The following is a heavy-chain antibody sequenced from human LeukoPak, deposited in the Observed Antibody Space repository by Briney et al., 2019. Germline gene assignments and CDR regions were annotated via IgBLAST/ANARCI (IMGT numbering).Heavy chain of an antibody. J-gene: IGHJ4*02. CDR2: ISYDGSNK. Sequence: GGSLRLSCAASGFTFSSYAMHWVRQAPGKGLEWVAVISYDGSNKYYADSVKGRFTISRDNSKNTLYLQMNSLRAEDTAVYYCAKEGVAMARDWGQGTLVTVSS. CDR3: AKEGVAMARD. D-gene: IGHD3-10*01. CDR1: GFTFSSYA. V-gene: IGHV3-30*04.